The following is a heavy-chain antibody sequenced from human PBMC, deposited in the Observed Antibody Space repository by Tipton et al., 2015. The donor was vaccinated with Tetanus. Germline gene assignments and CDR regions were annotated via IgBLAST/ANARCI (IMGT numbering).Heavy chain of an antibody. CDR3: VSGSALDY. CDR2: IFDDGSNT. Sequence: SLRLSCAASGFSFASYGMHWVRQAPGKGLEWMATIFDDGSNTYYADSVKGRYTISRDNSKNMLYLEMNSPRAEDTAVYYCVSGSALDYWGQGTLITVSS. J-gene: IGHJ4*02. V-gene: IGHV3-33*01. D-gene: IGHD6-25*01. CDR1: GFSFASYG.